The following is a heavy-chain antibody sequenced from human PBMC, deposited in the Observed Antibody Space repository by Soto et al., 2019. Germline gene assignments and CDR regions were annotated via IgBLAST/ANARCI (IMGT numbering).Heavy chain of an antibody. CDR3: ARAPVGLDTISYFDY. D-gene: IGHD3-3*01. CDR1: GDSVSSVVFH. V-gene: IGHV4-30-4*01. J-gene: IGHJ4*02. Sequence: PSETLSLTCTVSGDSVSSVVFHWAWLRRPPGKGLEWIGYIYNGGSTYYRPSLESRMHMPLDATRNHYSLRLTSVTAADTAVYFCARAPVGLDTISYFDYWGQGKLVTVSS. CDR2: IYNGGST.